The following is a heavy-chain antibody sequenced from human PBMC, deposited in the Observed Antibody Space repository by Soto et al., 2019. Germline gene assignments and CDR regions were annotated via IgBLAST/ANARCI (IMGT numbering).Heavy chain of an antibody. CDR3: ARGLGGGSSGYYYYYMDV. V-gene: IGHV1-18*01. CDR1: GYTFTSYG. D-gene: IGHD2-15*01. CDR2: ISAYNGNT. J-gene: IGHJ6*03. Sequence: QVQLVQSGAEVKKPGASVKVSCKASGYTFTSYGISWVRQAPGQGLEWMGWISAYNGNTNYAHKLQGRVTMTTDTSTSTAYMELWSLRSDDTAVYYCARGLGGGSSGYYYYYMDVWGKGTTVTVSS.